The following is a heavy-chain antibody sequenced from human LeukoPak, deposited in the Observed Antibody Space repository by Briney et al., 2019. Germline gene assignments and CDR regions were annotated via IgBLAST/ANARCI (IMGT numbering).Heavy chain of an antibody. CDR2: ISSSTSHI. V-gene: IGHV3-21*01. Sequence: NPGGSLRLSCAASGFTFSSYSMNWVRQAPGKGLEWFSSISSSTSHIHYADSVKGRFTISRDNAKNSLYLQMNSLRAEDTAVYYCARDPYSGLFDYWGQGTLVTVSS. CDR3: ARDPYSGLFDY. CDR1: GFTFSSYS. J-gene: IGHJ4*02. D-gene: IGHD4-11*01.